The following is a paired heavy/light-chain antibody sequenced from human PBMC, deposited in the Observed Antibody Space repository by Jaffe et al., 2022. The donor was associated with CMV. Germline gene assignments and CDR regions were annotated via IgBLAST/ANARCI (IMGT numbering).Light chain of an antibody. V-gene: IGLV1-47*01. CDR3: AAWDDSLVWV. J-gene: IGLJ3*02. Sequence: QSVLTQPPSASGTPGQRVTISCSGSSSNIGSNYVYWYQQLPGTAPKLLIYRNNQRPSGVPDRFSGSKSGTSASLAISGLRSEDEADYYCAAWDDSLVWVFGGGTKLTVL. CDR2: RNN. CDR1: SSNIGSNY.
Heavy chain of an antibody. Sequence: QVQLVQSGAEVKKPGASVKVSCKASGYTFTSYDINWVRQATGQGLEWMGWMNPNSGNTGYAQKFQGRVTMTRNTSISTAYMELSSLRSEDTAVYYCARSPHIITMVLGYYYYGMDVWGQGTTVTVSS. CDR3: ARSPHIITMVLGYYYYGMDV. J-gene: IGHJ6*02. CDR1: GYTFTSYD. CDR2: MNPNSGNT. V-gene: IGHV1-8*01. D-gene: IGHD3-10*01.